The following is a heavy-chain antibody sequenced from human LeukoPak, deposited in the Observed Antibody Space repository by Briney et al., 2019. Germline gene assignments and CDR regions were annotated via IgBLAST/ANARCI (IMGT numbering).Heavy chain of an antibody. J-gene: IGHJ4*02. Sequence: PGRSLRHSCAASGFTFSNYPMHSVRQAPARGLEWVAVISYDGHYKYYADSVKGRFTISRDNSRNTLYLQMNSLRGEDTAVYYCARDHAADIVATGEDYWGQGTLVTVSS. V-gene: IGHV3-30-3*01. CDR1: GFTFSNYP. CDR3: ARDHAADIVATGEDY. CDR2: ISYDGHYK. D-gene: IGHD5-12*01.